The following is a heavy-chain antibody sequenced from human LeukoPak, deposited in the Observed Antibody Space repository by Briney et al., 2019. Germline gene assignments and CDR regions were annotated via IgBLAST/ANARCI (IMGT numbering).Heavy chain of an antibody. CDR3: ARDNSVGDIAWWFDP. D-gene: IGHD3-16*02. CDR1: GGTFSTYA. V-gene: IGHV1-69*06. J-gene: IGHJ5*02. Sequence: ASVKVSCKASGGTFSTYAITWVRQAPGQGLEWMGGIIPISGKANYAQKFQGRVTITADKSTSTAYMELSSLRSEDTAVYYCARDNSVGDIAWWFDPWGQGTLVTVSS. CDR2: IIPISGKA.